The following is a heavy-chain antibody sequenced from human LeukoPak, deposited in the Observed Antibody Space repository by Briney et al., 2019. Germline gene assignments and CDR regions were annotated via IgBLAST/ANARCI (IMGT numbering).Heavy chain of an antibody. D-gene: IGHD4-17*01. CDR1: GFTFSTYG. Sequence: GSLRLSCAASGFTFSTYGMHWVRQAPGKGLEWVAVIWNDGSNKCYADSVKGRFTISRDNSKNTLYLQMNSLRAEDTAVYYCAKDDDYGDYDYWGQGTLVTVSS. J-gene: IGHJ4*02. CDR3: AKDDDYGDYDY. CDR2: IWNDGSNK. V-gene: IGHV3-33*06.